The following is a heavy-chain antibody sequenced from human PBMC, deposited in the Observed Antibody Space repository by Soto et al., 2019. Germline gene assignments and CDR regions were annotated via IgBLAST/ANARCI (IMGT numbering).Heavy chain of an antibody. V-gene: IGHV3-33*01. D-gene: IGHD3-16*01. CDR3: ARDFIPHSPFGMSLDFDY. CDR1: GFTFSSYG. Sequence: HPGGSLRLSCAASGFTFSSYGMHWVRQAPGKGLEWVAVIWYDGSNKYYADSVKGRFTISRDNSKNTLYLQMNSLRAEDTAVYYCARDFIPHSPFGMSLDFDYWGQGTLVTVSS. CDR2: IWYDGSNK. J-gene: IGHJ4*02.